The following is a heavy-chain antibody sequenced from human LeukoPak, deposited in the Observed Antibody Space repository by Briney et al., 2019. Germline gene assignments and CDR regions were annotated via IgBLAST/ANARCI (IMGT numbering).Heavy chain of an antibody. CDR1: GYTFTGYY. CDR2: ISAYNGNT. V-gene: IGHV1-18*04. Sequence: GASVKVCCKASGYTFTGYYMHWVRQAPGQGLEWMGWISAYNGNTNYAQKLQGRVTMTTDTSTSTAYMELRSLRSDDTAVYYCARDYDGSYYGYYYYYYMDVWGKGTTVTVSS. J-gene: IGHJ6*03. CDR3: ARDYDGSYYGYYYYYYMDV. D-gene: IGHD1-26*01.